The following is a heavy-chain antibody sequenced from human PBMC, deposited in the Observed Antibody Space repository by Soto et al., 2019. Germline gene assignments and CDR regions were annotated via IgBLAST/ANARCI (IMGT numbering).Heavy chain of an antibody. CDR1: EFTFANAW. CDR2: IKSKADGGTT. CDR3: TSLYYGH. J-gene: IGHJ4*02. V-gene: IGHV3-15*01. D-gene: IGHD4-17*01. Sequence: GGSLRLSCAASEFTFANAWISWVRQAPGKGLEWVGRIKSKADGGTTDYAAPVKGRFTIPRDESQNTLYLQMNSLKTEDTAVYYCTSLYYGHWGQGTLVTVSS.